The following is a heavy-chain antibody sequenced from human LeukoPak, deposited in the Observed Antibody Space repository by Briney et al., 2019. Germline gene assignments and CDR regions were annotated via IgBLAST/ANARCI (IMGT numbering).Heavy chain of an antibody. CDR3: ARDIAGRAY. J-gene: IGHJ4*02. V-gene: IGHV3-74*01. D-gene: IGHD2-21*01. CDR1: EFTFSSYW. CDR2: IKSDGTDT. Sequence: GGSLRLSCAASEFTFSSYWMDWVRQAPGKGLMWVSRIKSDGTDTGYADSVKGRFTISRDNAKNTLYLQINSLRVEDTGVYYCARDIAGRAYWGQGTLVTVSS.